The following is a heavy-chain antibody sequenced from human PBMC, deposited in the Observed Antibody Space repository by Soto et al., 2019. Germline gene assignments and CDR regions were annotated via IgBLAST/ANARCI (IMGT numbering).Heavy chain of an antibody. V-gene: IGHV3-33*01. D-gene: IGHD4-17*01. Sequence: GGSLRLSCAASGFTFSSYGMHWVRQAPGKGLEWVAVIWYDGSNKYYADSVKGRFTISRDNSKNTLYLQMNSLRAEDTAVYYCARDLSGDYGALDTWGQGTMVPVSS. J-gene: IGHJ3*02. CDR2: IWYDGSNK. CDR1: GFTFSSYG. CDR3: ARDLSGDYGALDT.